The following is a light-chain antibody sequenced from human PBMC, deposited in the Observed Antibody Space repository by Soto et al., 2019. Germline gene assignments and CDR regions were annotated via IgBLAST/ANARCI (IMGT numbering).Light chain of an antibody. CDR2: GAS. V-gene: IGKV3-15*01. CDR1: QSVSSN. CDR3: QQYNNWPFT. J-gene: IGKJ3*01. Sequence: EIVMPQSPATLSVSQGERATLSCRASQSVSSNLAWYQQKPGQAPRLLIYGASTRATGIPARFSGSGSGTEFTLTISSLQSEDFAVYYCQQYNNWPFTVGPGTKVDIK.